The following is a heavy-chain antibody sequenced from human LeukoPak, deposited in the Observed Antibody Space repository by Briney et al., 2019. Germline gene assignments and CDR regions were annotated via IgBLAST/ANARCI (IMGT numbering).Heavy chain of an antibody. D-gene: IGHD3-16*01. CDR1: GYTFTGYY. CDR2: IDPNNGGT. V-gene: IGHV1-2*02. Sequence: GASVKVSCKASGYTFTGYYMHWVRQAPGPGLEWMGFIDPNNGGTNYAQKFQGRVTLTRDTSISTAYMELSSLRSDDTAVYHCATDEGGWGQGTLVTVSS. J-gene: IGHJ1*01. CDR3: ATDEGG.